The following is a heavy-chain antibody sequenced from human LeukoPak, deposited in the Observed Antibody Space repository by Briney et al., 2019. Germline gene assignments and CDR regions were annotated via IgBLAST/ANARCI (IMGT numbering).Heavy chain of an antibody. J-gene: IGHJ4*02. V-gene: IGHV4-34*01. CDR3: ARRGYGDYADY. CDR1: GGSFSGYY. D-gene: IGHD4-17*01. Sequence: PSETLSLTCAVYGGSFSGYYWRWSWIRQPPGKGLEWIGEINHSGSTNYNPSLESRVTMSVDTSKNQFSLKLSSVTAADTAVYYCARRGYGDYADYWGQGSLVTVSS. CDR2: INHSGST.